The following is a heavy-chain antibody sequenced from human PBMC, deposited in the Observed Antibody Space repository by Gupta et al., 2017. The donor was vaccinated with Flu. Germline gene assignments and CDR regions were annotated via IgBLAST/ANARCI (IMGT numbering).Heavy chain of an antibody. J-gene: IGHJ4*02. CDR3: AREVSSNLFDS. V-gene: IGHV3-48*03. CDR1: TFSSYE. Sequence: TFSSYEMNWVRQAPGKGLEWVSYISGSGSTIYYADSVKGRFTISRDNAKNSLYLKMNSMRAEDTAVYYCAREVSSNLFDSWGQGNLVTVSS. CDR2: ISGSGSTI. D-gene: IGHD6-13*01.